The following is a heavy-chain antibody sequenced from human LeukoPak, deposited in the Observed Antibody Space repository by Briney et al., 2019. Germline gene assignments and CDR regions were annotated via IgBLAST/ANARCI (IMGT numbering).Heavy chain of an antibody. CDR3: ASATGAAAGRFDY. D-gene: IGHD6-13*01. CDR2: ISYDGSNK. J-gene: IGHJ4*02. Sequence: GGSLRLCCAASGFTFSSYAMHWVRQAPGKGLETVAVISYDGSNKYYADSVKGRFTMSRDNSKNTLYLQMNSPEAEDTAVDYCASATGAAAGRFDYWGQGTLVIVSS. V-gene: IGHV3-30*04. CDR1: GFTFSSYA.